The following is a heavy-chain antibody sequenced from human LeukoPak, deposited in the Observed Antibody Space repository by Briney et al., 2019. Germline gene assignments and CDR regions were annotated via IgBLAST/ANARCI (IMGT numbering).Heavy chain of an antibody. Sequence: TSETLSLTCTVSGGSISSNYWSWIRQPPGKGLEWIGYINYSGTTNYNPSLKGRVTISVDTSKNQFSLKLTSVTAADTAVYYCARLIGSGPFDYWGQGTLVTVSS. CDR2: INYSGTT. V-gene: IGHV4-59*08. D-gene: IGHD3-10*01. J-gene: IGHJ4*01. CDR1: GGSISSNY. CDR3: ARLIGSGPFDY.